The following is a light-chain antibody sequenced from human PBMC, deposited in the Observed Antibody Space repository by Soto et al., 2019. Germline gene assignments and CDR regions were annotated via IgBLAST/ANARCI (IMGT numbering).Light chain of an antibody. V-gene: IGKV1-39*01. J-gene: IGKJ1*01. CDR2: AAS. CDR1: QSISSY. Sequence: DIQMTQSPSSLSASVGDRVTITCRVSQSISSYLNWYQQKPGKAPTLLIYAASSLHSGVPSRFCGSGACADFTLTISSLQPEDFATYYCQQSYSTPPWTFGQGTKVDIK. CDR3: QQSYSTPPWT.